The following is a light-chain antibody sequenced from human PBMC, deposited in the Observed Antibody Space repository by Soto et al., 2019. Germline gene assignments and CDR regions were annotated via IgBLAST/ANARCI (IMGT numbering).Light chain of an antibody. J-gene: IGKJ4*01. V-gene: IGKV1-39*01. Sequence: DIQMTQSPSSLSASVGDRVTITCRASQSISNFLNWYQQKPGKAPKLLIYAASSLPSGVPSRFSGSGSGTEFTLTISRLQPEDFETYYCQQRNTNPPNFGGGTKVDIK. CDR2: AAS. CDR3: QQRNTNPPN. CDR1: QSISNF.